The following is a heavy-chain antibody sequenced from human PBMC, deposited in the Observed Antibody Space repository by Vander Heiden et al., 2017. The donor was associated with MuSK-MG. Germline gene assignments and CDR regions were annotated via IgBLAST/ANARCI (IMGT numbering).Heavy chain of an antibody. J-gene: IGHJ4*02. V-gene: IGHV3-23*04. CDR2: ISGSGGAL. CDR1: GFTLSGHG. D-gene: IGHD1-20*01. Sequence: VQLVESGGSSVQPGGSLRLSCGTSGFTLSGHGMTWVRRVPGRGPEWVSFISGSGGALYYADSVRGRFTVSRDNSKNTVYLQMNTLSPEDTAVYFCARNPGPYNGEIDYWGQGTLVAVS. CDR3: ARNPGPYNGEIDY.